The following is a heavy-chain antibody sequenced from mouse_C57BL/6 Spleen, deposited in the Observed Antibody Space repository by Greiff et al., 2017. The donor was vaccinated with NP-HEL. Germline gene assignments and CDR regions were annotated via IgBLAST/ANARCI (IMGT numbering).Heavy chain of an antibody. CDR3: TGYGSSSAWFAY. J-gene: IGHJ3*01. D-gene: IGHD1-1*01. Sequence: VQLQQSGAELVRPGASVKLSCTASGFNIKDYYMHWVKQRPEQGLEWIGRIDPEDGDTEYAPKFQGKATMTADTSSNTAYLQLSSLTSEDTAVYYCTGYGSSSAWFAYWGQGTLVTVSA. CDR2: IDPEDGDT. CDR1: GFNIKDYY. V-gene: IGHV14-1*01.